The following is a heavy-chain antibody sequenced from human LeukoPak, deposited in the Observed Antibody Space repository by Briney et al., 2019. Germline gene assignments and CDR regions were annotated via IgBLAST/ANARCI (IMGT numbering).Heavy chain of an antibody. CDR1: GYTFTGYY. J-gene: IGHJ4*02. Sequence: EASVKVSCKASGYTFTGYYMHWVRQAPGQGLEWMGWINPNSGGTNYAQKFQGWVTMTRDTSISTAYMGLSRLRSDDTAVYYCARARNDYGGNFPFDYWGQGTLVTVSS. D-gene: IGHD4-23*01. CDR3: ARARNDYGGNFPFDY. V-gene: IGHV1-2*04. CDR2: INPNSGGT.